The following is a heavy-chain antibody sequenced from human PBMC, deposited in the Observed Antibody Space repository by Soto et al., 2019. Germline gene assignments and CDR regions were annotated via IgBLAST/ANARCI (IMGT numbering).Heavy chain of an antibody. J-gene: IGHJ4*02. CDR2: INHSGST. V-gene: IGHV4-34*01. D-gene: IGHD2-15*01. CDR1: DGSFSGYY. Sequence: QVQLKQWGAGLLKPSETLSLTCAVYDGSFSGYYWSWIRQPPGKGLEWIGAINHSGSTNYNPSLKSRVTISVDTSKNQFSLNLSSVTAADTAVYYCARGRPSCSGGSCVVGYFDYWGQGTLVTVSS. CDR3: ARGRPSCSGGSCVVGYFDY.